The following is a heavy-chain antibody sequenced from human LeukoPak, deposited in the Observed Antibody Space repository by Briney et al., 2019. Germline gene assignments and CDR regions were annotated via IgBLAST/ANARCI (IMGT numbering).Heavy chain of an antibody. CDR1: GGSISSYY. CDR2: IYYSGST. V-gene: IGHV4-59*01. Sequence: SETLSLTCTVSGGSISSYYWSWIRQPPGKGLEWIGYIYYSGSTNYNPSLKSRVTISVDTSRNQFSLKLSSVTAADTAVYYCARSSSSWYGFTFFDYWGQGTLVTVSS. D-gene: IGHD6-13*01. CDR3: ARSSSSWYGFTFFDY. J-gene: IGHJ4*02.